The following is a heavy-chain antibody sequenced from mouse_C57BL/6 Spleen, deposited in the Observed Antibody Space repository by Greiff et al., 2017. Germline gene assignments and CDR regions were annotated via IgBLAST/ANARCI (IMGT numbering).Heavy chain of an antibody. D-gene: IGHD2-4*01. CDR3: ARRGITTNFDY. CDR2: INPSSGYT. CDR1: GYTFTSYT. Sequence: QVQLQQSGAELARPGASVKMSCKASGYTFTSYTMHWVKQRPGQGLEWIGYINPSSGYTKYNQKFKDKATLTADKSSSPAYMQLSSLTSEDSAVYYCARRGITTNFDYWGQGTTLTVSS. J-gene: IGHJ2*01. V-gene: IGHV1-4*01.